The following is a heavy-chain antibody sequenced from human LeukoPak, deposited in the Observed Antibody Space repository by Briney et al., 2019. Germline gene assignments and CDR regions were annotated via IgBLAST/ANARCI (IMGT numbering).Heavy chain of an antibody. CDR2: IKSKTDGGTT. J-gene: IGHJ6*02. CDR3: TRRPRGYGDYAMDV. Sequence: PGGSLRLSCAASGFTFSTSWMNWVRQAPGKGLEWVGRIKSKTDGGTTDYAAPVKGRFTMSTGDSKNTLNLQMNSLKTEDTAVYYCTRRPRGYGDYAMDVWGQGTTVTVSS. V-gene: IGHV3-15*01. D-gene: IGHD4-17*01. CDR1: GFTFSTSW.